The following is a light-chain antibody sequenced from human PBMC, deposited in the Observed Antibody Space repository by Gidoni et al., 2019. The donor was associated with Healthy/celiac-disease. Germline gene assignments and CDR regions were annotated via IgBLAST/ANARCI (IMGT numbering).Light chain of an antibody. CDR3: QQSYSTPQT. V-gene: IGKV1-39*01. CDR2: AAS. CDR1: QSISSY. J-gene: IGKJ2*01. Sequence: DIQMTQSPSSLSASVGDSVTITCRASQSISSYLNWYQQKPGKAPKLLIYAASSLQSGVPSRFSGSGSVTYFTLTISSLQPEDFATYYCQQSYSTPQTFGQGTKLEIK.